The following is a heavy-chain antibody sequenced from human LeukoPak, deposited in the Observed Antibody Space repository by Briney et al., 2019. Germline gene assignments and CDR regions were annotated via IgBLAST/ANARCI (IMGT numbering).Heavy chain of an antibody. CDR3: ARGLRGEVLQTGY. Sequence: PSQTLSLTCTVSGDSISSGDYYWSWIRQHPGKGLEWIGYIYYSGSTYYNPSLKSRVTISVDTSKNQFSLKLSSVTTADTAVYYCARGLRGEVLQTGYWGQGTLVTVSS. V-gene: IGHV4-31*03. D-gene: IGHD1-26*01. J-gene: IGHJ4*02. CDR1: GDSISSGDYY. CDR2: IYYSGST.